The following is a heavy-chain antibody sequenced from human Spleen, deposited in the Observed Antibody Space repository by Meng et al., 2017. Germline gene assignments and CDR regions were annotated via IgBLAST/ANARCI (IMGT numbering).Heavy chain of an antibody. CDR1: GFTFSSYE. J-gene: IGHJ4*02. CDR2: ISSSGSTI. V-gene: IGHV3-48*03. D-gene: IGHD6-13*01. CDR3: ASLSPSSWYFPH. Sequence: GGSLRLSCAASGFTFSSYEMNWVRQAPGKGLECVSYISSSGSTIYYADSVKGRFTISRDNAKNSLNLQINSLRAEDTAVYYCASLSPSSWYFPHWGQGTMVTVSS.